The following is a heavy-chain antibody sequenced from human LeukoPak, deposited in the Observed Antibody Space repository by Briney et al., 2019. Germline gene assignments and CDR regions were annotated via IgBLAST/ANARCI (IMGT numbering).Heavy chain of an antibody. Sequence: GASVKVSCKASGYTFTGYYMHWVRQAPGQGLEWMGWINPNSGGTNYAQKFQGRVTMTRDTSISTAYMELSRLRSEDTAVYYCATTAKGIAAAGSMPLRYFDYWGQGTLVTVSS. CDR3: ATTAKGIAAAGSMPLRYFDY. V-gene: IGHV1-2*02. CDR2: INPNSGGT. CDR1: GYTFTGYY. J-gene: IGHJ4*02. D-gene: IGHD6-13*01.